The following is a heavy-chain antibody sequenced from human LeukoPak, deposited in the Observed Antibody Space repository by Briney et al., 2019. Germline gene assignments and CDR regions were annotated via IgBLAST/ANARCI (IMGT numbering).Heavy chain of an antibody. CDR2: IGGSGGHT. D-gene: IGHD2-21*01. V-gene: IGHV3-23*01. CDR1: GFTFSSYA. CDR3: ARDKLVFATYFDY. J-gene: IGHJ4*02. Sequence: PGGSLRLSCAASGFTFSSYAMTWVRQAPGKGLEWVSVIGGSGGHTYYADSVKGRFTISRDNSKNTLYLQMNSLRAEDTAVYYCARDKLVFATYFDYWGQGTLVTVSS.